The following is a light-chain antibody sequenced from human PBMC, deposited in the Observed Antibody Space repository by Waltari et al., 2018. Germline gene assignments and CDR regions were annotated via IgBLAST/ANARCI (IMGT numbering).Light chain of an antibody. CDR3: QQYYHWVA. J-gene: IGKJ4*01. V-gene: IGKV3-15*01. CDR2: GAS. CDR1: ESVSSN. Sequence: EIVMTQSPATLSVSPGERATLSCRAGESVSSNVAWYQQKPGQAPRLLIYGASTRATGVPAKFRGSGSGTDFTLTISSLQSEDFAVYYCQQYYHWVAFGGGTWVQIK.